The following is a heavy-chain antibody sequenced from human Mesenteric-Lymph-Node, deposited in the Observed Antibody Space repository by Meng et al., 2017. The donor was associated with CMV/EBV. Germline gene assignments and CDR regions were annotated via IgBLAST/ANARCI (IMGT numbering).Heavy chain of an antibody. CDR1: GDSISNYY. V-gene: IGHV4-59*01. J-gene: IGHJ3*01. D-gene: IGHD3-22*01. CDR2: VYYSGGA. Sequence: GSLRLSCTVSGDSISNYYWSWIRQPPGKGLEWIGYVYYSGGAKYSPSLGSRVSISVDNSKNQLSLRLTSVTAADTAIYFCARGVDVYGSSGSPGAFDVWGQGTVVTVSS. CDR3: ARGVDVYGSSGSPGAFDV.